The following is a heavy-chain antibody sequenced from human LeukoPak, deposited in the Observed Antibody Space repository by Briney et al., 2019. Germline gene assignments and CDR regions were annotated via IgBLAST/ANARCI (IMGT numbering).Heavy chain of an antibody. J-gene: IGHJ6*03. Sequence: ASVKVSCKTSGYPFTKWEINWVRQAAGQGLEWLGWVHPDNGNTYYAQRFRGRVTMSRNTSISTAYMELSSLRSEDTAVYYCARGVRRQQLGHYYYYYMDVWGKGTTVTVSS. D-gene: IGHD6-13*01. V-gene: IGHV1-8*01. CDR1: GYPFTKWE. CDR3: ARGVRRQQLGHYYYYYMDV. CDR2: VHPDNGNT.